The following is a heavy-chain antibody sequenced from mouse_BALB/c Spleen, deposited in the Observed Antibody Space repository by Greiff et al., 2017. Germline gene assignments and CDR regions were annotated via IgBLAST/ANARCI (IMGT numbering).Heavy chain of an antibody. J-gene: IGHJ1*01. CDR3: ARSPYDGYWYFDV. CDR2: ISYSGST. CDR1: GYSITSDYA. Sequence: DVKLQESGPGLVKPSQSLSLTCTVTGYSITSDYAWNWIRQFPGNKLEWMGYISYSGSTSYNPSLKSRISITRDTSKNQFFLQLNSVTTEDTATYYCARSPYDGYWYFDVWGAGTTVTVSS. D-gene: IGHD2-12*01. V-gene: IGHV3-2*02.